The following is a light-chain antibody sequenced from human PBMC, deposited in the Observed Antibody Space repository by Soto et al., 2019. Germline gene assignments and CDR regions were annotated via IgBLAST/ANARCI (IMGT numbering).Light chain of an antibody. CDR1: SSDVGGYKY. V-gene: IGLV2-14*01. CDR3: SSYTSSSTLV. CDR2: EVS. Sequence: QSVLTQPASVSGSPGQSITISCTGTSSDVGGYKYVSWFQQHPGKAPKLMIYEVSKRPSGVSNRFSGSKSGNTASLTISGLQAEDEADYYCSSYTSSSTLVFGPGTKLTVL. J-gene: IGLJ1*01.